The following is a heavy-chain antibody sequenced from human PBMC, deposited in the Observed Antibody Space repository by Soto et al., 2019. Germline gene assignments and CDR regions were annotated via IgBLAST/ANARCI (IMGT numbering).Heavy chain of an antibody. CDR1: GFTFGDSY. J-gene: IGHJ5*02. Sequence: GGSLRLSCAGSGFTFGDSYMSWIRQAPGKGLEWLSYISPGSRYPAYADSVKGRFTISKDNAKRSLYLQMMSLTAEDTAIYYCVRGGGGGRFDPQGQVTIVTVSS. CDR3: VRGGGGGRFDP. CDR2: ISPGSRYP. D-gene: IGHD2-15*01. V-gene: IGHV3-11*06.